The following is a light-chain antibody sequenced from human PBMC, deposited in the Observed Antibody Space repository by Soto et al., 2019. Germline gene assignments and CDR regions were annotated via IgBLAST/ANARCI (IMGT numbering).Light chain of an antibody. V-gene: IGKV3-15*01. CDR1: QSGSSN. J-gene: IGKJ1*01. CDR2: GAS. Sequence: MKHSPATLSVPPRERATLSCRASQSGSSNVACYQQKPGRAPRLLIYGASTRAAGIPARFSGSGSGAEFTLTISSLQSEDFAVSYCQQYNSWPPWTFGQGTKVDI. CDR3: QQYNSWPPWT.